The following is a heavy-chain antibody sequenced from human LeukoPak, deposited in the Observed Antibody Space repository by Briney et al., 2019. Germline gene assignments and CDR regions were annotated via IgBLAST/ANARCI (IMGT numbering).Heavy chain of an antibody. V-gene: IGHV1-2*02. CDR1: GYTFTHHG. D-gene: IGHD4-23*01. J-gene: IGHJ4*02. CDR2: INPKNGGT. CDR3: ARDGYGGNSFDY. Sequence: ASVKVSCKASGYTFTHHGISWVRQAPGQGLEWMGWINPKNGGTNYAQKFQGRVTMTRDTSINTAFMELSRLNSDDTAVYFCARDGYGGNSFDYWGQGTLVTVSS.